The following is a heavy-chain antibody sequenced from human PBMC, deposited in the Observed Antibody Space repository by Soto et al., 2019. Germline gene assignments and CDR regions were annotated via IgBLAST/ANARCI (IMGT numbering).Heavy chain of an antibody. V-gene: IGHV3-23*01. D-gene: IGHD5-12*01. CDR3: AKDGVLDSGYDSAFDI. Sequence: PGGSLRLSCAASGFTFSSYAMSWVRQAPGKGLEWVSAISGSGGSTYYADSVKGRFTISRDNSKNTLYLQMNSLRAEDTAVYYCAKDGVLDSGYDSAFDIWGQGTMVTV. J-gene: IGHJ3*02. CDR2: ISGSGGST. CDR1: GFTFSSYA.